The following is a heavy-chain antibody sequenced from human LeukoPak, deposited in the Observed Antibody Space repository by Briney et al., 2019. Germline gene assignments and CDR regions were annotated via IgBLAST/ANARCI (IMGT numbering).Heavy chain of an antibody. CDR1: GFTFSSYA. V-gene: IGHV3-23*01. CDR2: ISGSGGST. Sequence: PGGSLRLSCAASGFTFSSYAMSWVRPAPGKGLEWVSAISGSGGSTYYADSVKGRFTISRDNSKNTLYLQMNSLRAEDTAVYYCAKDPRGAVQGAHVFYFDYWGQGTLVTVSS. J-gene: IGHJ4*02. CDR3: AKDPRGAVQGAHVFYFDY. D-gene: IGHD1-26*01.